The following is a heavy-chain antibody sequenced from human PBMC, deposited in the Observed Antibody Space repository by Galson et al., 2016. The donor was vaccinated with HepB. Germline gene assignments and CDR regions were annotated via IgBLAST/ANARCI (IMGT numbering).Heavy chain of an antibody. D-gene: IGHD7-27*01. J-gene: IGHJ4*01. CDR2: IDNGGSII. CDR1: GFAFSDYY. CDR3: VRDLTGDDVL. V-gene: IGHV3-11*01. Sequence: SLRLSCAASGFAFSDYYMSWVRQAPGKGLEWVSYIDNGGSIIYYADSVRGRFAISRDNAKNSLYLQMNSLRDEDTAGYYCVRDLTGDDVLWGQGTLVTVSS.